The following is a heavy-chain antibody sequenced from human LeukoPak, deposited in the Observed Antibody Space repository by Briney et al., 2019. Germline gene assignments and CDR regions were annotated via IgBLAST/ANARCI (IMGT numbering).Heavy chain of an antibody. CDR3: ARDGYYYDSSGYGFDI. CDR1: GGSISSGGYS. D-gene: IGHD3-22*01. Sequence: SETLPLTCAVSGGSISSGGYSWSWIRQPPGKGLEWIGYIYHSGSTYYNPSLKSRVTISVDRSKNQFSLKLSSVTAADTAVYYCARDGYYYDSSGYGFDIWGQGTMVTVSS. CDR2: IYHSGST. V-gene: IGHV4-30-2*01. J-gene: IGHJ3*02.